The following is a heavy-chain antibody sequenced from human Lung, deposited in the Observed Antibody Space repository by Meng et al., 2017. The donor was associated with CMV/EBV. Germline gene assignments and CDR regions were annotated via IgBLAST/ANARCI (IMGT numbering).Heavy chain of an antibody. CDR3: ARVGYSNAPAHYYYGLDV. CDR2: ISSSGYTI. J-gene: IGHJ6*02. D-gene: IGHD6-13*01. CDR1: RFTFNDFE. V-gene: IGHV3-48*03. Sequence: GESLKISCVVSRFTFNDFEMSWVRQAPGKGPEWVSYISSSGYTIYYADSVKGRFTISRDNAKNSLHLQMNNLRAEDTADYYCARVGYSNAPAHYYYGLDVXGQGTTXPSP.